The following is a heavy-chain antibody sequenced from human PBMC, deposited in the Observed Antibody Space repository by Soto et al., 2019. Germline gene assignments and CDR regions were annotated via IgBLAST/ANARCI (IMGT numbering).Heavy chain of an antibody. CDR1: GYTFTSYD. CDR2: MNPNSGNT. Sequence: QVQLVQSGAEVKKPGASVKVSCKASGYTFTSYDINWVRQATGQGLEWMGWMNPNSGNTGYAQKFQGRVTMTRNTSISTAYMELSSLRSEDTAVYYCARALPYGSGHLRYYYGMDVWGQGTTVTVSS. V-gene: IGHV1-8*01. J-gene: IGHJ6*02. CDR3: ARALPYGSGHLRYYYGMDV. D-gene: IGHD3-10*01.